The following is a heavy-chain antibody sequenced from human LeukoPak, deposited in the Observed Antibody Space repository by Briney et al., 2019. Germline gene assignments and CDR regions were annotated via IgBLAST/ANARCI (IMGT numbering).Heavy chain of an antibody. CDR2: IWYDGSNE. V-gene: IGHV3-33*06. Sequence: GGSLRLSCAASGFTFSSYGMHWVRQAPGKGLEWVAVIWYDGSNEYYADSVKGRFTISRDNSKNTLYLQMNSLRAEDTAVYYCAKSWVEMATIMAYWGQGTLVTVSS. CDR3: AKSWVEMATIMAY. J-gene: IGHJ4*02. CDR1: GFTFSSYG. D-gene: IGHD5-24*01.